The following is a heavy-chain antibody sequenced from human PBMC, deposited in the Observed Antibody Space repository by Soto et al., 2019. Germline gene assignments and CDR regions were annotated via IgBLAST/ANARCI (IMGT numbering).Heavy chain of an antibody. CDR2: INHSGST. V-gene: IGHV4-34*01. CDR1: GGSFSGYY. J-gene: IGHJ3*02. Sequence: SETLSLTCAVYGGSFSGYYWSWIRQPPGKGLEWIGEINHSGSTNYNPSLKSRVTISVDTSKTQVSLRLSSVTAADTAVYYCTITTRAFCTPDIWGQGTTVTVSS. CDR3: TITTRAFCTPDI. D-gene: IGHD2-2*01.